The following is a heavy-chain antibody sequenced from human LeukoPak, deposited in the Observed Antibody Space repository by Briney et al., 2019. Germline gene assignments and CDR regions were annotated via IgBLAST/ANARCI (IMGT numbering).Heavy chain of an antibody. D-gene: IGHD1-26*01. V-gene: IGHV3-48*03. CDR3: ARAPGAQIDY. CDR2: ISSSGSTI. J-gene: IGHJ4*02. Sequence: GGSLRLSCAASGFTLNNYAMSWVRQAPGKGLEWVSYISSSGSTIYYADSVKGRFTISRDNAKNSLYLQMNSLRAEDTAVYYCARAPGAQIDYWGQGTLVTVSS. CDR1: GFTLNNYA.